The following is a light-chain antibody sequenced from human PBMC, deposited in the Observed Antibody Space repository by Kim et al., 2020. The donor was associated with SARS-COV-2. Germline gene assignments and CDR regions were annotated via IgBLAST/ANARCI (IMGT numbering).Light chain of an antibody. CDR2: GKN. CDR3: NSRDSSGNHLV. CDR1: SLRSYY. Sequence: SSELTLDPAVSVALGQTVRITCQGVSLRSYYASWYQQKPGQAPVLVIYGKNNRPSGIPDRFSGSSSGNTASLTITGAQAEDEADYYCNSRDSSGNHLVFGGGTQLTVL. V-gene: IGLV3-19*01. J-gene: IGLJ2*01.